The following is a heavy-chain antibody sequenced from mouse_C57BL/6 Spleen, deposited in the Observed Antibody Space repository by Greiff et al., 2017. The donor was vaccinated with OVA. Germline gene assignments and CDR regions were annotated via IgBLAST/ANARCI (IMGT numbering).Heavy chain of an antibody. CDR3: VRGDGSSYYYAMDY. D-gene: IGHD1-1*01. V-gene: IGHV10-3*01. CDR2: IRSKSSNYAT. CDR1: GFTFNTYA. J-gene: IGHJ4*01. Sequence: EVKLVESGGGLVQPKGSLKLSCAASGFTFNTYAMHWVRQAPGQGLEWVARIRSKSSNYATYYADSVKDRFTISRDDSKSMLYLQMNNLKTEDTAMYDCVRGDGSSYYYAMDYWGQGTSVTVSS.